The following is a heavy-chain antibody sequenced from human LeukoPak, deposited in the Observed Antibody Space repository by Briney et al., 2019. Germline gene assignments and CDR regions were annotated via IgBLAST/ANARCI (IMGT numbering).Heavy chain of an antibody. CDR1: GFTFNNAW. J-gene: IGHJ5*02. V-gene: IGHV3-15*01. CDR2: IKSKNVGGTT. Sequence: GGSLRLSCAASGFTFNNAWMNWVRQAPGKGLEWVGRIKSKNVGGTTDYAAPVKGRFTISRDDSKNAVYLQMNSLKIEDTAVYYCTSHAAFDPWGQGTLVTVSS. CDR3: TSHAAFDP.